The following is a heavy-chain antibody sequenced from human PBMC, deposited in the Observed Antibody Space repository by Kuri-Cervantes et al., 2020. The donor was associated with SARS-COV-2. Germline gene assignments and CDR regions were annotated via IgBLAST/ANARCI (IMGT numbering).Heavy chain of an antibody. J-gene: IGHJ6*02. V-gene: IGHV1-69*13. D-gene: IGHD2-15*01. CDR1: VGTFSSYA. CDR3: ARSDCSGGSCYIFNYYYYGMDV. CDR2: IIPIFGTA. Sequence: SVKVSCKASVGTFSSYAISWVRQAPGQGLEWMGGIIPIFGTANYAQKFQGRVTITADESSSTAYMGLSSLRSEDTAVYYCARSDCSGGSCYIFNYYYYGMDVWGQGTTVTVSS.